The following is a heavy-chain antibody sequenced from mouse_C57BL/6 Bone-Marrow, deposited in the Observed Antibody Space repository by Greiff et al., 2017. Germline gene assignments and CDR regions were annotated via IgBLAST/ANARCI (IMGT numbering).Heavy chain of an antibody. V-gene: IGHV1-50*01. Sequence: QVQLQQPGAELVKPGASVKLSCKASGYTFTSYWMQWVKQRPGQGLEWIGEIDPSDSYTNYNQKFKGKATLPVDTSSSTAYMQLSSLTSEDSAVYYCARSAYYSNYVGNYFDYWGQGTTLTVSS. CDR3: ARSAYYSNYVGNYFDY. CDR1: GYTFTSYW. D-gene: IGHD2-5*01. J-gene: IGHJ2*01. CDR2: IDPSDSYT.